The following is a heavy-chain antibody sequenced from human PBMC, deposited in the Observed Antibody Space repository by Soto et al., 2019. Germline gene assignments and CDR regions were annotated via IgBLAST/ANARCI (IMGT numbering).Heavy chain of an antibody. D-gene: IGHD3-3*01. CDR1: GFTFSDYY. V-gene: IGHV3-11*06. CDR3: ARDPNYDFWSGYHSASYGMDV. Sequence: QVQLVESGGGLVKPGGSLRLSCAASGFTFSDYYMSWIRQAPGKGLEWVSYISSSSSYTNYADSVKGRLTISRDNAKNSLYLQMNSLRAEDTAVYYCARDPNYDFWSGYHSASYGMDVWGQGTTVTVSS. J-gene: IGHJ6*02. CDR2: ISSSSSYT.